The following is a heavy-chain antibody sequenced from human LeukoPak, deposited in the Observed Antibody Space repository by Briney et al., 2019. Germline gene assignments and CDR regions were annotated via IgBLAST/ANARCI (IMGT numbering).Heavy chain of an antibody. J-gene: IGHJ5*02. CDR2: IYTSGST. D-gene: IGHD3-22*01. CDR3: ARDTYYYDSSGYYTFMNWFDP. CDR1: GGSISSYY. Sequence: SETLSLTCTVSGGSISSYYWSWIRQPAGKGLEWIGRIYTSGSTNYNPSLKSRVTMSVDTSKNRFSLKLSSVTAADTAVYYCARDTYYYDSSGYYTFMNWFDPWGQGTLVTVSS. V-gene: IGHV4-4*07.